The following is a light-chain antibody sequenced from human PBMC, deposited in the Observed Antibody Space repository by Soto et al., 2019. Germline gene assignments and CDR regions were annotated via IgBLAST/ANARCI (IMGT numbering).Light chain of an antibody. Sequence: EIVMSQSPATLSVSPGERATLSCRASQSVYNNLAWYQQKPSQAPRLLIYDVSSRATDVPTRFSGSGSGTEFTLTISSLQSEDFALYYCQQYNNWPRTFGQGTTVETK. CDR3: QQYNNWPRT. J-gene: IGKJ1*01. CDR1: QSVYNN. V-gene: IGKV3-15*01. CDR2: DVS.